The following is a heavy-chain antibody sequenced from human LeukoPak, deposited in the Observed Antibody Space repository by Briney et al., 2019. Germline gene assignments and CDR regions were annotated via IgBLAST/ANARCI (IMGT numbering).Heavy chain of an antibody. CDR1: GYTFTSYD. D-gene: IGHD6-19*01. Sequence: ASVKVSCKASGYTFTSYDISWVRQAPGQGLEWMGWISAYNGNTNYAQKLQGRVTMTTDTSTSTAYMELRSLRSDDTAVYYCASSIAVAVGFDYWGQGTLVTVSS. J-gene: IGHJ4*02. CDR3: ASSIAVAVGFDY. CDR2: ISAYNGNT. V-gene: IGHV1-18*01.